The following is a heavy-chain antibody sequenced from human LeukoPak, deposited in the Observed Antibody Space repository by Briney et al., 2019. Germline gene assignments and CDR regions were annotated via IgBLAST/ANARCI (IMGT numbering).Heavy chain of an antibody. CDR1: GFTFSSYG. J-gene: IGHJ4*02. V-gene: IGHV3-21*01. CDR2: ISSSSSYI. CDR3: ARIRGVAYFDY. Sequence: GGSLRLSCAASGFTFSSYGMNWVRQAPGKGLEWVSSISSSSSYIYYADSVKGRFTISRDNAKNSLYLQMNSLRAEDTAVYYCARIRGVAYFDYWGQGTLVTVSP. D-gene: IGHD3-10*01.